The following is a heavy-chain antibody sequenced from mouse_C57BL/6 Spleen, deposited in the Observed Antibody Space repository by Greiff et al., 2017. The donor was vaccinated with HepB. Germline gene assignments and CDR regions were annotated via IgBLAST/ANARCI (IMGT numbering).Heavy chain of an antibody. J-gene: IGHJ4*01. D-gene: IGHD2-3*01. V-gene: IGHV5-9*01. CDR3: ARRWLLTYAMDY. Sequence: EVKLMESGGGLVKPGGSLKLSCAASGFTFSSYTMSWVRQTPEKRLEWVATISGGGGNTYYPDSVKGRFTISRDNAKNTLYLQMSSLRSEDTALYYCARRWLLTYAMDYWGQGTSVTVSS. CDR1: GFTFSSYT. CDR2: ISGGGGNT.